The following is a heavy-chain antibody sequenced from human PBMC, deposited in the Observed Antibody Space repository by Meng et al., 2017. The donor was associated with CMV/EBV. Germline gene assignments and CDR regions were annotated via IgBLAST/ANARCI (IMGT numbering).Heavy chain of an antibody. CDR1: GGSISSSSYY. V-gene: IGHV4-39*01. CDR3: ARHSSMRLSCWFDP. CDR2: IYYSGST. D-gene: IGHD3-16*02. Sequence: GSLRLSCTVSGGSISSSSYYWGWIRQPPGTGLEWIGSIYYSGSTYYNPSLKSRVTISVDTSKNQFSLKLSSVTAADTAVYYCARHSSMRLSCWFDPWGQGTLVTVS. J-gene: IGHJ5*02.